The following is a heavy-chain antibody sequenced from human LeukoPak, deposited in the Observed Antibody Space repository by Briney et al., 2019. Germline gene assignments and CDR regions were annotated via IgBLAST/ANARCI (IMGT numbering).Heavy chain of an antibody. J-gene: IGHJ4*01. CDR1: GFTFSNYW. D-gene: IGHD3-10*01. V-gene: IGHV3-74*01. CDR2: ISGDGITT. Sequence: GGSLRLSCAASGFTFSNYWMYWVRQAPGRGPLWVSRISGDGITTYYAGSVKGRFTISRDNAKNTLYLQMHSLRAEDSAVYYCARGFYGSGNSWGHGTLVTVSS. CDR3: ARGFYGSGNS.